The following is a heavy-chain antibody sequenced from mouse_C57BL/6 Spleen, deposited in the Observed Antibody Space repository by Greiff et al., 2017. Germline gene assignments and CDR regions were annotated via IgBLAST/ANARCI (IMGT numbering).Heavy chain of an antibody. CDR2: LRNKANGYTT. V-gene: IGHV7-3*01. J-gene: IGHJ4*01. Sequence: EVMLVESGGGLVQPGGSLSLSCAASGFTFTDYYMSWVRQPPGKALEWLGFLRNKANGYTTEYSASVKGRFTISRDNSQSILYLQMNALRAEDNATEYCARYKTPYSAMDYWGQGTSVTVSS. CDR3: ARYKTPYSAMDY. CDR1: GFTFTDYY.